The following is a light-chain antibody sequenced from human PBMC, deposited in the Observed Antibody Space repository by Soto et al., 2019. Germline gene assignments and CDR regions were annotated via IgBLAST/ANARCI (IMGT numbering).Light chain of an antibody. CDR1: QSVSNY. V-gene: IGKV3-11*01. J-gene: IGKJ5*01. CDR2: DAS. Sequence: EIVLTQSPATLSLSPGERATLSCLASQSVSNYLAWYQQKPGQAPRLLIYDASNRATDIPDRFSGSGSGTDFTLTISSLEPEDFAVYYCQQRSNWPPFTFGQGTRLEIK. CDR3: QQRSNWPPFT.